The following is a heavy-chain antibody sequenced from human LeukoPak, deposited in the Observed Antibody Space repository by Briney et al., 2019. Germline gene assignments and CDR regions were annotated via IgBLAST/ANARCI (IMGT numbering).Heavy chain of an antibody. CDR1: GYTLTELP. Sequence: ASVKVSCKVSGYTLTELPMHWVRQAPGKGLEWMGGFDPEDGETIYAQKLQGRVTMTEDTSTDTAYMELSSLTSDDTAVYYCARGGYDYVWGSYRLFDYWGQGTLVTVSS. V-gene: IGHV1-24*01. D-gene: IGHD3-16*02. J-gene: IGHJ4*02. CDR3: ARGGYDYVWGSYRLFDY. CDR2: FDPEDGET.